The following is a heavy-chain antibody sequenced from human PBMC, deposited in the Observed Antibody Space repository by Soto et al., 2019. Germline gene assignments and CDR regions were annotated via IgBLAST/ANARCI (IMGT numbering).Heavy chain of an antibody. CDR2: IIPIFGTA. CDR3: ARGYCSGGSCYASLGYYYYYGMDV. J-gene: IGHJ6*02. D-gene: IGHD2-15*01. Sequence: QVQLVQSGAEVKKPGSSVKVSCKASGGTFSSYAISWVRQAPGQGLEWMGGIIPIFGTANYAQKFQGRVTITADEYTSTAYMELSSLRSEDTAVYYCARGYCSGGSCYASLGYYYYYGMDVWGQGTTVTVSS. CDR1: GGTFSSYA. V-gene: IGHV1-69*01.